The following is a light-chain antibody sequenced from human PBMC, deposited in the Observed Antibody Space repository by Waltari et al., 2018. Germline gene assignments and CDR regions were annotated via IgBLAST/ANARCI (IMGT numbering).Light chain of an antibody. J-gene: IGKJ5*01. CDR1: QGISSY. CDR3: QQRNSYPIT. V-gene: IGKV1-9*01. Sequence: TWRASQGISSYLAWYQQKPGKAPKLLIHTASTLQSGVPSRFSGSGSGTDFTLSISSLQPEDFATYYCQQRNSYPITFGQGTRLEIK. CDR2: TAS.